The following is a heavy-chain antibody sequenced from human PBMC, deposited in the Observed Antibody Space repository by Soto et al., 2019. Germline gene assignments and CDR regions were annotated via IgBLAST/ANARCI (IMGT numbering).Heavy chain of an antibody. CDR1: GFTFSSYA. V-gene: IGHV3-30-3*01. CDR2: ISYDGSNK. J-gene: IGHJ6*02. CDR3: ARSSQQIVRGGGMDV. Sequence: GGSLRLSCAASGFTFSSYAMHWVRQAPGKGLEWVAVISYDGSNKYYADSVKGRFTISRDNSKNTLYLQMNSLRAEDTAVYYCARSSQQIVRGGGMDVWGQGNTVTVSS. D-gene: IGHD6-6*01.